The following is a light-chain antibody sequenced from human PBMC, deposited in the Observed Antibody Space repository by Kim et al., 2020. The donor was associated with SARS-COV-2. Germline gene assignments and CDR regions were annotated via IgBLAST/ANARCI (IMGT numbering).Light chain of an antibody. Sequence: GQSITFSCTANRSDVAAYNFVSWYQQHPGEAPQVIIYDVDNRPSGVANRFSGSKSGNTASLTISEVQAEDEADYYCSSFRSGNTLLFGGGTQLTVL. J-gene: IGLJ3*02. CDR1: RSDVAAYNF. CDR2: DVD. CDR3: SSFRSGNTLL. V-gene: IGLV2-14*04.